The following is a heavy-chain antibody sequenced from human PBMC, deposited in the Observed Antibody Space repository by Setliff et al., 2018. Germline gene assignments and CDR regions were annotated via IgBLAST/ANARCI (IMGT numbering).Heavy chain of an antibody. CDR1: GYSFTSHA. V-gene: IGHV7-4-1*02. CDR3: ARADHLVTTTFDY. Sequence: GASVKVSCKASGYSFTSHAMSWVRQAPGQGLEWMGWINTNTGNPTYAQGFTGRFVFSLDTSDSATYLDISNLKAEDTATYYCARADHLVTTTFDYWGQGTMVTVSS. J-gene: IGHJ4*03. CDR2: INTNTGNP. D-gene: IGHD4-17*01.